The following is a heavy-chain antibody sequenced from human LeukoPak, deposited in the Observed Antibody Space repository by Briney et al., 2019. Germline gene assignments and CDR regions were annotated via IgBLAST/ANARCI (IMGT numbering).Heavy chain of an antibody. D-gene: IGHD1-26*01. J-gene: IGHJ4*02. CDR2: IKQDGSEK. CDR3: ARFGVWWELLELYYFDY. CDR1: GGSMSSSSYY. V-gene: IGHV3-7*01. Sequence: PSETLSLTCSVSGGSMSSSSYYWGWIRKPPGKGLEWVANIKQDGSEKYYVDSVKGRFTISRDNAKNSLYLQMNSLRAEDTAVYYCARFGVWWELLELYYFDYWGQGTLVTVSS.